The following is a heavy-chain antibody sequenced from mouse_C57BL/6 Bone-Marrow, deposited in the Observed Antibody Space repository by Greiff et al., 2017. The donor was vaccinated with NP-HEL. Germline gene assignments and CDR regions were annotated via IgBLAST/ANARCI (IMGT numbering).Heavy chain of an antibody. J-gene: IGHJ4*01. V-gene: IGHV1-69*01. CDR2: IDPSDSYT. CDR1: GYTFTSYW. D-gene: IGHD1-1*01. CDR3: ARVGYYGSSPYYYAMDY. Sequence: VQLQQPGAELVMPGASVKLSCKASGYTFTSYWMHWVKQRPGQGLEWIGEIDPSDSYTNYNQKFKGKSTLTVDKSSSTAYMQLSSLTSEDSAVYYCARVGYYGSSPYYYAMDYWGQGTSVTVSS.